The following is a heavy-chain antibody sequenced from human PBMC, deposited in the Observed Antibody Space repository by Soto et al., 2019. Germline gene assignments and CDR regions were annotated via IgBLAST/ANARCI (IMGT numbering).Heavy chain of an antibody. Sequence: SETLSLTCAVSGGSISSGGYSWSWIRQPPGKGLEWIGYIYHSGSTYYNPSLKSRVTISVDRSKNQFSLKLSSVTAADTAVYYCARAGITMVRGAGLAFDIWGQGTMVTVSS. D-gene: IGHD3-10*01. J-gene: IGHJ3*02. CDR2: IYHSGST. CDR3: ARAGITMVRGAGLAFDI. CDR1: GGSISSGGYS. V-gene: IGHV4-30-2*01.